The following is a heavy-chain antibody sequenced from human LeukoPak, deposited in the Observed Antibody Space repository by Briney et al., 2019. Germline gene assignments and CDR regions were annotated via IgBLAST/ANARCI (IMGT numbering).Heavy chain of an antibody. J-gene: IGHJ4*02. D-gene: IGHD2-2*02. V-gene: IGHV4-34*01. CDR3: ARHRIHKYCSSTSCYTDYFDY. CDR1: GGSFSGYY. CDR2: INHSGST. Sequence: SETLSLTCAVYGGSFSGYYWSWIRQPPGKGLEWIGEINHSGSTNYNPSLKSRVTISVDTSKNQFSLKLSSVTAADTAVYYCARHRIHKYCSSTSCYTDYFDYWGQGTLVTVSS.